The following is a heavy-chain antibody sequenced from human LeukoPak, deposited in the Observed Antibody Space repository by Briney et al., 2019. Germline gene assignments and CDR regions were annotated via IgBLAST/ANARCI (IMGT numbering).Heavy chain of an antibody. CDR3: ARVGIVVVPAANEYYFDY. CDR2: IYYSGST. Sequence: SETLSLTCTVSGGSISSYYWSWIRQPPGKGLEWIGYIYYSGSTNYNPSLKSRVTISVDTSKNQFSLKLSSVTAADTAVYYCARVGIVVVPAANEYYFDYWGQGTLVTVSS. CDR1: GGSISSYY. J-gene: IGHJ4*02. V-gene: IGHV4-59*01. D-gene: IGHD2-2*01.